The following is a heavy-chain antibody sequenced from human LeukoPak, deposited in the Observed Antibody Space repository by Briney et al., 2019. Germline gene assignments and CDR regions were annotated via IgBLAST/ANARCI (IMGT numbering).Heavy chain of an antibody. Sequence: PGGSLRLSCAASGLTFSSYGMHWVRQAPGKGLEWVAVIWYDGSNKYYADSVKGRFTISRDNSKNTLYLQMNSLRAEDTAVYYCASDRITIFGVVSLPVDPWGQGTLVTVSS. V-gene: IGHV3-33*01. J-gene: IGHJ5*02. CDR1: GLTFSSYG. CDR2: IWYDGSNK. D-gene: IGHD3-3*01. CDR3: ASDRITIFGVVSLPVDP.